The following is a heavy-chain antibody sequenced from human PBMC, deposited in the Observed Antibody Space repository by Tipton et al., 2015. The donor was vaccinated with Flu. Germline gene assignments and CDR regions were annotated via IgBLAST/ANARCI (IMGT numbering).Heavy chain of an antibody. CDR1: GFTFDDYA. V-gene: IGHV3-30*01. D-gene: IGHD6-19*01. Sequence: SLRLSCAASGFTFDDYAMHWVRQAPGKGLEWVAVISYDGSNKYYADSVKGRFTISRDNSKNTLYLQMNSLRAEDAAVYYCARDHSSGWQDWYFDLWGRGTLVTVSS. J-gene: IGHJ2*01. CDR2: ISYDGSNK. CDR3: ARDHSSGWQDWYFDL.